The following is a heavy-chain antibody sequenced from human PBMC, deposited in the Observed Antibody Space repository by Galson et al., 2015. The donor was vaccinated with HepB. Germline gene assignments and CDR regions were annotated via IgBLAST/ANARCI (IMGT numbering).Heavy chain of an antibody. CDR2: ISSSSNNI. CDR3: ARDPGLDY. J-gene: IGHJ4*02. CDR1: GFSFSSYS. Sequence: SLRLSCAASGFSFSSYSMNWVRQAPGKGLEWVAYISSSSNNIYYTESVKGRFTISRDNAKKSLYLQMKSLRGEDTAVYYCARDPGLDYWGQGTLVTVSS. V-gene: IGHV3-48*01.